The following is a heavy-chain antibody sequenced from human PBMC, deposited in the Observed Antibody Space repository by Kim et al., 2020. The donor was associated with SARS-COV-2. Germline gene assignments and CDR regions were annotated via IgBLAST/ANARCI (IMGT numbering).Heavy chain of an antibody. CDR3: ARGRGLPYL. V-gene: IGHV3-74*01. Sequence: GGSLRLSCAASGFVFRNYYMHWVRQAPGKGLVWVSRSSPDVSNTNYADSVKGRFTISRDNVRDTLYLQMNSLTADDTAVYYCARGRGLPYLWGPGTLVT. CDR2: SSPDVSNT. J-gene: IGHJ5*02. CDR1: GFVFRNYY.